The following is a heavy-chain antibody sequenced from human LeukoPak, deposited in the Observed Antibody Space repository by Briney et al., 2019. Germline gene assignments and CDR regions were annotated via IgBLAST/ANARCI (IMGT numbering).Heavy chain of an antibody. Sequence: PGGSLRLSCAASGFTFSSFSMNWVRQAPGKGLEWVSYISGSSSTIYYADSVKGRFTISRDNAKNSLCLQMNSLRDEDTAVYYCARSLLLGTSVDYWGQGTLVTVSS. CDR3: ARSLLLGTSVDY. J-gene: IGHJ4*02. CDR2: ISGSSSTI. D-gene: IGHD3-22*01. CDR1: GFTFSSFS. V-gene: IGHV3-48*02.